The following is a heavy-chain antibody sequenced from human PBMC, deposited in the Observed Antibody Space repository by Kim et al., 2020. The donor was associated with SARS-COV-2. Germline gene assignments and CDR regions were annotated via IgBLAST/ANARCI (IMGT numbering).Heavy chain of an antibody. Sequence: YSPSFQGQVTISADKSISTAYLQWSSLKASDTAMYYCARRSALRGWFDPWGQGTLVTVSS. D-gene: IGHD6-25*01. CDR3: ARRSALRGWFDP. J-gene: IGHJ5*02. V-gene: IGHV5-51*01.